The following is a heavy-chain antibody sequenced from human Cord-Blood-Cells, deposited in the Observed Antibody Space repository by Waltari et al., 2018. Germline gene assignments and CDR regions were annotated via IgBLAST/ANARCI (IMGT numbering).Heavy chain of an antibody. CDR1: GFTFSGSA. D-gene: IGHD1-26*01. CDR3: TTRPPSVVGATDY. V-gene: IGHV3-73*01. J-gene: IGHJ4*02. Sequence: EVQLVESGGGLVQPGGSLKLSCAASGFTFSGSAMHWVRQASGKGLEWVGRIRRKADSYATAYAASVKGRFTISREDSKNTAYLQMNSLKTEDTAVYYCTTRPPSVVGATDYWGQGTLVTVSS. CDR2: IRRKADSYAT.